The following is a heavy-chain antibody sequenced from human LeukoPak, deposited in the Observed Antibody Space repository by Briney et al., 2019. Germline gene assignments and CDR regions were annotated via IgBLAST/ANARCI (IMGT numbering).Heavy chain of an antibody. V-gene: IGHV3-23*01. CDR1: GFTFSSYA. CDR2: SGDNT. J-gene: IGHJ3*02. D-gene: IGHD3-22*01. CDR3: AKSWRYYDSSNYYAFDI. Sequence: GGSLRLSCAASGFTFSSYAMSWVRQAPGKGLEWVSSSGDNTRYADSVKGRFTISRDNSKNTLDLQMSGLRAEDTAVYYCAKSWRYYDSSNYYAFDIWGQGTMVTVSS.